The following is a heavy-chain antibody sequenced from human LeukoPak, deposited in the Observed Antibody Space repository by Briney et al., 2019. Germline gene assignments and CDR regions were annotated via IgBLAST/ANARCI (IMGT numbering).Heavy chain of an antibody. D-gene: IGHD1-1*01. J-gene: IGHJ4*02. CDR2: ISGYNGNT. V-gene: IGHV1-18*01. CDR1: GYTFTTYG. Sequence: GASVKVSCEASGYTFTTYGIGWVRQAPGQGLEWMGWISGYNGNTNYAQKFQGRVTMTTDTSTSTAYMELRSLRSDDTAVYYCARVPTGTTFDYWGQGTLVTVSS. CDR3: ARVPTGTTFDY.